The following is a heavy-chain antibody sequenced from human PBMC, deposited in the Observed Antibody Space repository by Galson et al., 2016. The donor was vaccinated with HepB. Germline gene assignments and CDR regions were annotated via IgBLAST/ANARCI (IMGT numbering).Heavy chain of an antibody. CDR3: AKERAWDIFGFWYFDH. J-gene: IGHJ4*02. V-gene: IGHV3-23*01. Sequence: SLRLSCAASGFNFISYAMSWVRQAPGKGLEWVAGITGREDATDAADSSYADSVKGRFTISRDNSKKTLYLQMNSLRAEDTAFYYCAKERAWDIFGFWYFDHWGQGTLGTVSS. D-gene: IGHD3-3*01. CDR2: ITGREDATDAADS. CDR1: GFNFISYA.